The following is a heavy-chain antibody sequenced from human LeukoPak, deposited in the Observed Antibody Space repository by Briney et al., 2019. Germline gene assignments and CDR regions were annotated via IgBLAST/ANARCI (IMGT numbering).Heavy chain of an antibody. D-gene: IGHD2-2*01. CDR1: GFALKSYS. CDR2: ISSTSAYI. CDR3: ARLPAYCSSTSCYYDY. J-gene: IGHJ4*02. V-gene: IGHV3-21*01. Sequence: GGSLRLSCAGSGFALKSYSLTWVRQAPGKGLEWVSSISSTSAYIHYADSVKGRFTISRDNAKNSLFLQMNSLRAEDTAVYYCARLPAYCSSTSCYYDYWGQGTLVTVSS.